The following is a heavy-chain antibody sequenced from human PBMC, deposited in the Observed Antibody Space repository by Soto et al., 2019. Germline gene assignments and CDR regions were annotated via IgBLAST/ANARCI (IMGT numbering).Heavy chain of an antibody. CDR1: GFTFSTYA. J-gene: IGHJ4*02. CDR2: ISDDESNK. V-gene: IGHV3-30-3*01. CDR3: ARDFYGNYVNRIDY. Sequence: QVLLVESGGGVVQSGRSLRLSCVASGFTFSTYAMHWVRQAPGKGLEWVAVISDDESNKYNADSVKGRFTISRDNSKNTLYLQMNSLRTEDTAVYYCARDFYGNYVNRIDYWGQGTLVTVSS. D-gene: IGHD4-17*01.